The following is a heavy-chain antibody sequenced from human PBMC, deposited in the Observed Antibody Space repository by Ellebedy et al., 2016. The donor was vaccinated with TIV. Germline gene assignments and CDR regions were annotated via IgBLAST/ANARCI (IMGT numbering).Heavy chain of an antibody. D-gene: IGHD6-19*01. CDR1: GFTFSNYW. CDR3: ARDQWLGRAYYFDN. J-gene: IGHJ4*02. CDR2: IKQDGSEK. V-gene: IGHV3-7*01. Sequence: GESLKISCAASGFTFSNYWMNWVRQAPGKGLEWVANIKQDGSEKYYVDSVEGRFAISRDNAKNSMYLQMNSLRAEDTAVYYCARDQWLGRAYYFDNWGQGTLVTVSS.